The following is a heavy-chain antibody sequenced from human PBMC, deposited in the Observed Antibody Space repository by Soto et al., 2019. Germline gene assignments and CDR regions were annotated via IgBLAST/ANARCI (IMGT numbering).Heavy chain of an antibody. D-gene: IGHD3-3*01. CDR2: INHSGST. Sequence: KASETLSLTCAVYGGSFSGYYWSWIRQPPGKGLEWIGEINHSGSTNYNPSLKSRVTISVDTSKNQFSLKLSSVTAADTAVYYCAISSYDFWSGSLDYWGQGTLVTVSS. V-gene: IGHV4-34*01. J-gene: IGHJ4*02. CDR3: AISSYDFWSGSLDY. CDR1: GGSFSGYY.